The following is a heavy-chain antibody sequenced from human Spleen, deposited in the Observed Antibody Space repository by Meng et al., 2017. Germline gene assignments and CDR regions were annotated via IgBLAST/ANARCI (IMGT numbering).Heavy chain of an antibody. Sequence: QVQLQESGPGLLKPSETLSLTCGVYGGSFSGYYWTWIRQPPGKGLEWIGEINHSGSTNYNPSLKSRVTISVDTSKNQFSLKLSSVTAADTAVYYCARGIRGYSYAYDYWGQGTLVTVSS. V-gene: IGHV4-34*01. J-gene: IGHJ4*02. CDR2: INHSGST. D-gene: IGHD5-18*01. CDR1: GGSFSGYY. CDR3: ARGIRGYSYAYDY.